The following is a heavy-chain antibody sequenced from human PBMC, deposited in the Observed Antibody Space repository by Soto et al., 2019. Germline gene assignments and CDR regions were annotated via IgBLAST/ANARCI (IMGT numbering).Heavy chain of an antibody. Sequence: SQNMRVTCAAYGGSLSSGTYYCDWILVPPGQGLEWIGSISYSGSTYYHPSLKSRVTISADTSKNQFSLKLTSVTAADTAVYYCARDKSTSSYYYGMDVWGQGT. CDR3: ARDKSTSSYYYGMDV. D-gene: IGHD1-1*01. J-gene: IGHJ6*02. V-gene: IGHV4-39*02. CDR1: GGSLSSGTYY. CDR2: ISYSGST.